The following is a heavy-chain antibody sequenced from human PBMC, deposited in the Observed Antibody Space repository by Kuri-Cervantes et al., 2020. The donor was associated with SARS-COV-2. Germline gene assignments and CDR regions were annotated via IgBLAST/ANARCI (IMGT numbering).Heavy chain of an antibody. J-gene: IGHJ3*02. D-gene: IGHD1-26*01. CDR3: ARGASREKAPVRAFDI. Sequence: GESLKISCAASGFTFSSYSMNWVRQAPGKGLEWVSSISSSSSYIYYADPVKGRFTISRDNSKNTLYLQMNSLRAEHTAVYYCARGASREKAPVRAFDIWGQGTMVTVSS. CDR2: ISSSSSYI. V-gene: IGHV3-21*01. CDR1: GFTFSSYS.